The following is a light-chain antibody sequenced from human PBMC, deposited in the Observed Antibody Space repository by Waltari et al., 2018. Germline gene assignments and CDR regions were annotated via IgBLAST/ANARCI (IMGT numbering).Light chain of an antibody. CDR1: KLGDQY. CDR2: QDN. V-gene: IGLV3-1*01. CDR3: QAWDSSTLV. J-gene: IGLJ1*01. Sequence: SYEMTQPPSVSVSPGQTASITCSGHKLGDQYTCWYQHKPGQSPVLVIYQDNKRPSGIPERFSGSNSGNTATLTISGTQAMDEADYYCQAWDSSTLVFGTGTKVTVL.